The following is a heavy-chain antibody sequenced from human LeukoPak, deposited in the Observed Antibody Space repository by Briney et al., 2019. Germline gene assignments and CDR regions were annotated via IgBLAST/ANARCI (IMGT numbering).Heavy chain of an antibody. V-gene: IGHV4-34*01. J-gene: IGHJ6*02. Sequence: SETLSLTCAVYGESFSGYYWSWIRQPPGKGLEWIGEINHSGSTNYNPSLKSRVTISVDTSKNQFSLKLSSVTAADTAVYYCARGTYYDFWSGLTYYYYGMDVWGQGTTVTVSS. CDR2: INHSGST. CDR1: GESFSGYY. D-gene: IGHD3-3*01. CDR3: ARGTYYDFWSGLTYYYYGMDV.